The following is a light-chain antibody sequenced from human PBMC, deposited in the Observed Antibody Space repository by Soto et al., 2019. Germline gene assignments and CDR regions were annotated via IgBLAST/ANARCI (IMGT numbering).Light chain of an antibody. Sequence: EIVLTQSPGTLSLSPGERATLSCRASQSVSNNYLAWYQKKPGQAPRLLIYDASSRATDIPDRFSGSGSGTDFTLTISRLEPEDFGVFYCQQYGSSPPFGGGTKVEIK. J-gene: IGKJ4*01. CDR3: QQYGSSPP. CDR1: QSVSNNY. CDR2: DAS. V-gene: IGKV3-20*01.